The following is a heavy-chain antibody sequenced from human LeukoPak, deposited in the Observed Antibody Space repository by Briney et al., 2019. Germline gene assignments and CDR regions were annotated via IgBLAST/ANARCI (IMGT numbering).Heavy chain of an antibody. Sequence: QPGGSLKPSCAASGFAFSGSAMHCVRPASGRGLGGVVHLKTKTNNYATEYDASVKGRVTNSRDDSKNIVYLQMNSLKTEDTAVYYCTRLGYRSGEDYWGQGTLVPVSS. CDR1: GFAFSGSA. CDR3: TRLGYRSGEDY. J-gene: IGHJ4*02. V-gene: IGHV3-73*01. CDR2: LKTKTNNYAT. D-gene: IGHD6-19*01.